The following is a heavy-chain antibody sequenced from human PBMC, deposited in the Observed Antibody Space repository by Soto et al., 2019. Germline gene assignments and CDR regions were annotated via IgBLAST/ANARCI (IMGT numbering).Heavy chain of an antibody. CDR2: IIPIFGTA. CDR3: ARDSPPDIVGGGSY. D-gene: IGHD1-26*01. J-gene: IGHJ4*02. V-gene: IGHV1-69*13. Sequence: ASVKVSCKASGGTFSSYAISWVRQAPGQGLEWMGGIIPIFGTANYAQKFQGRVTTTADESTSTAYMELSSLRSEDTAVYYCARDSPPDIVGGGSYWGQGTLVTVSS. CDR1: GGTFSSYA.